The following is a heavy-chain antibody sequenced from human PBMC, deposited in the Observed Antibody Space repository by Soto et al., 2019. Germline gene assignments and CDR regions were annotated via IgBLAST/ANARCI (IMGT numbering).Heavy chain of an antibody. CDR2: INPDNGGK. J-gene: IGHJ2*01. V-gene: IGHV1-18*01. D-gene: IGHD4-17*01. CDR3: AKDLDDGGRYLYFDL. CDR1: GYTFMHYG. Sequence: QVQLVQSGAEVKKPGASVKVSCRASGYTFMHYGITWVRQAPGQGLEWLVWINPDNGGKHTVQMLHDGLTLTVDRSTTTAYMELRRLIDYNTAVYYCAKDLDDGGRYLYFDLWGRGTLVTVSS.